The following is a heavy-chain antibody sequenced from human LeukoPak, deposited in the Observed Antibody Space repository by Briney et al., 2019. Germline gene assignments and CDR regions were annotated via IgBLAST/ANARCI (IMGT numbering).Heavy chain of an antibody. CDR2: IYSDNT. D-gene: IGHD4/OR15-4a*01. J-gene: IGHJ4*02. Sequence: GGSLTLSCTVYGFTVSSSSMRWLRQAPGKGLEGVSFIYSDNTHYAHSVKGRFTISRDNSKNTLYLQMNSLRAEDTAVYYCARRAGAYSHPYDYWGQGTLVTVSS. V-gene: IGHV3-53*01. CDR3: ARRAGAYSHPYDY. CDR1: GFTVSSSS.